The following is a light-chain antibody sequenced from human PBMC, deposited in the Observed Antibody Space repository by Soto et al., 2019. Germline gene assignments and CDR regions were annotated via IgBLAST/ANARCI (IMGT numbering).Light chain of an antibody. CDR1: QSISSW. J-gene: IGKJ2*01. CDR2: KAS. V-gene: IGKV1-5*03. Sequence: DIQMTQSPSTLSASVGDRVTITCRASQSISSWLAWYQQKPGKAPKLLIYKASSLESGVPSRFSGSGSGTEFTLTISSLQPDAFASYYCQQYNSLHTFGQGTKLEIK. CDR3: QQYNSLHT.